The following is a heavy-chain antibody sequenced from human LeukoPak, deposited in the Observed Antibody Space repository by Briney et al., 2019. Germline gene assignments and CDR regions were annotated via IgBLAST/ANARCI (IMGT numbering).Heavy chain of an antibody. Sequence: GESLKISCQGSGYSFTNFWIAWVRQMPGEGLEWMGIIYPGDSETRYNPSFQGQATISADKSISTAFLQWSSLKASDSAMYYCASLRSYSDAFDIWGQGTMVTVSS. CDR1: GYSFTNFW. CDR3: ASLRSYSDAFDI. CDR2: IYPGDSET. V-gene: IGHV5-51*01. D-gene: IGHD2-21*01. J-gene: IGHJ3*02.